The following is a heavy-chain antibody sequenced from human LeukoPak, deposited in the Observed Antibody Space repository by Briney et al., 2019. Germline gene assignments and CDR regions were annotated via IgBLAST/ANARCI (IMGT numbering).Heavy chain of an antibody. D-gene: IGHD6-19*01. J-gene: IGHJ4*02. CDR3: ATGLSQQWLVVRY. V-gene: IGHV1-24*01. Sequence: ASVKVSCKVSGYTLTELSMHWVRQAPGKGLEWMGGFDPEDGETIYAQKFQGRVTMTEDTSTDAAYMELSSLRSEDTAVYYSATGLSQQWLVVRYWGQGTLVTVSS. CDR1: GYTLTELS. CDR2: FDPEDGET.